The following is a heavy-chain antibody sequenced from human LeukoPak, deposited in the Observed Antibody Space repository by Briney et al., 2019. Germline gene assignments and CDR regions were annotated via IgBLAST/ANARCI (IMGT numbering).Heavy chain of an antibody. J-gene: IGHJ4*02. CDR3: ASGYDSYYFDC. Sequence: GGSLRLSCAASGFTFSSYSMNWVRQAPGKGLEWVSSISSSSSYIYYADSVKGRFTISRDNAKNSLYLQMNSLRAEDTAVHYCASGYDSYYFDCWGQGTLVTVSS. V-gene: IGHV3-21*01. CDR2: ISSSSSYI. CDR1: GFTFSSYS. D-gene: IGHD5-12*01.